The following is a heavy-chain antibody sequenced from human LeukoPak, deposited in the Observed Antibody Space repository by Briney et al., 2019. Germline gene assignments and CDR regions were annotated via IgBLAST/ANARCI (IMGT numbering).Heavy chain of an antibody. CDR2: IYYRGST. D-gene: IGHD3-22*01. J-gene: IGHJ3*02. CDR1: GGSISSHY. CDR3: ARHYDSSGYYRGDAFDI. V-gene: IGHV4-59*08. Sequence: PSETLSLTCTVSGGSISSHYWSWIRQPPGKGLEWIGYIYYRGSTNYNPSLRSRVTISVNTSKNQFSLKLSSVTAADTAVYYCARHYDSSGYYRGDAFDIWGQGTVVTVSS.